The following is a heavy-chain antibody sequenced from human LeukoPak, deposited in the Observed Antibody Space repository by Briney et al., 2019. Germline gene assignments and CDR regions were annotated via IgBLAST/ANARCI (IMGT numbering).Heavy chain of an antibody. CDR2: ISYDGSNK. D-gene: IGHD6-19*01. J-gene: IGHJ5*02. CDR1: GFTFSSYA. Sequence: GGSLRLSCAASGFTFSSYAMHWVRQAPGKGLEWVAVISYDGSNKYYADSVKGRFTISRDNSKNTLYPQMNSLRAEDTAVYYCARAKSSGWYRWFDPWGQGTLVTVSS. V-gene: IGHV3-30-3*01. CDR3: ARAKSSGWYRWFDP.